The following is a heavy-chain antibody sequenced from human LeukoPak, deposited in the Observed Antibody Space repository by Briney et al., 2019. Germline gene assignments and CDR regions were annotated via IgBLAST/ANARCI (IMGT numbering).Heavy chain of an antibody. CDR2: IIDTGGAT. Sequence: GGSLRLSCAASGFSLSSFAMTWVRQAPGKGLEWVSGIIDTGGATYYADSVKGRFTISRDNSKNTLFLQMNSLRAEDTAVYYCAKFNGHPTTNYYLDVWGEGTTVTVSS. D-gene: IGHD3-10*01. J-gene: IGHJ6*04. V-gene: IGHV3-23*01. CDR3: AKFNGHPTTNYYLDV. CDR1: GFSLSSFA.